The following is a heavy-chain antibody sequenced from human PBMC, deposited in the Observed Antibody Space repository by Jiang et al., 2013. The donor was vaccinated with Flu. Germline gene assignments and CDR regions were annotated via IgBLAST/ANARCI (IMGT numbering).Heavy chain of an antibody. Sequence: GLVQPGGSLRPSCAASGFTFSSYAMSWVRQAPGKGLEWVSAISGSGGSTYYADSVKGRFTISRDNSKNTLYLQMNSLRAEDTAVYYCDASSGWYEDYWGQGTLVTVSS. CDR2: ISGSGGST. CDR1: GFTFSSYA. CDR3: DASSGWYEDY. D-gene: IGHD6-19*01. V-gene: IGHV3-23*01. J-gene: IGHJ4*02.